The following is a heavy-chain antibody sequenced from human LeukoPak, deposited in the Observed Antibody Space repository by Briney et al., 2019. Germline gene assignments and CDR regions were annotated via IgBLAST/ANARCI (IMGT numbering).Heavy chain of an antibody. J-gene: IGHJ4*02. V-gene: IGHV1-3*01. CDR3: AREGGYGPDYFDY. CDR2: INAGNGNT. D-gene: IGHD5-12*01. Sequence: ASVKVPCKASGYTFTSYAMHWVRQAPGQRLEWMGWINAGNGNTKYSQKFQGRVTITRDTSASTAYMELSSLRSEDTAVYYCAREGGYGPDYFDYWGQGTLVTVSS. CDR1: GYTFTSYA.